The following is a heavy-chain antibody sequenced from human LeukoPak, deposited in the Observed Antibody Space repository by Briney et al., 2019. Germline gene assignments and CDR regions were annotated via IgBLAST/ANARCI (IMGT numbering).Heavy chain of an antibody. D-gene: IGHD1-1*01. CDR1: GGSISSYY. CDR2: IYYSGST. Sequence: SETLSLTCTVSGGSISSYYWSWIRQPPGKGLEWIGYIYYSGSTNYNLSLKSRVTISVDTSKDQFSLKLSSVTAADTAVYYCARDDGTARHIDYWGQGTLVTVSS. V-gene: IGHV4-59*01. CDR3: ARDDGTARHIDY. J-gene: IGHJ4*02.